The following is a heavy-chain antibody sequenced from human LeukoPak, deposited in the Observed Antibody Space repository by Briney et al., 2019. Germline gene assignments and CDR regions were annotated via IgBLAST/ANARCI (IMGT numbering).Heavy chain of an antibody. J-gene: IGHJ6*03. Sequence: SQTLSLTCTVSGGSISSGSYYWSWIRQPPGKGMEDIGHIYYSGFTNYNPSLKSRVTMSVDTSKNQFSLKLSSVTAADTAVYYCARYGSSSLRAGYYYYMDVWGKGTTVTVSS. V-gene: IGHV4-61*01. CDR1: GGSISSGSYY. D-gene: IGHD6-6*01. CDR2: IYYSGFT. CDR3: ARYGSSSLRAGYYYYMDV.